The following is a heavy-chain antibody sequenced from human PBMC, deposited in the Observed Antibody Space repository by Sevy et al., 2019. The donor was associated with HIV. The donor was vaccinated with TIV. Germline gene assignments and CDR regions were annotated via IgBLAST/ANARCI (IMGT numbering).Heavy chain of an antibody. CDR3: ARDGIAARLGLDY. CDR2: ISYDASNI. J-gene: IGHJ4*02. Sequence: GGSLRLSCAASGFTFSSSAMHWVRQAPGKGLEWVALISYDASNIFYADSVKGRFTISRDNSKNTLYLQMNSLRVEDMAVYYCARDGIAARLGLDYWGQGTLVTVSS. CDR1: GFTFSSSA. V-gene: IGHV3-30-3*01. D-gene: IGHD6-6*01.